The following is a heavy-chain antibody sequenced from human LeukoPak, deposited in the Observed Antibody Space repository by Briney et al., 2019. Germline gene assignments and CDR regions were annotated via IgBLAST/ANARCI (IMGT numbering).Heavy chain of an antibody. V-gene: IGHV4-30-2*01. CDR3: ARDVGYCTSSTCYLNWFDP. J-gene: IGHJ5*02. Sequence: ASETLSLTCAVSGGSISSGGYSWSWIRQPPGKGLEWIGYIYHSGSTYYNPSLKSRVTISVDRSKNQFSLKLGSVTAADTAVYYCARDVGYCTSSTCYLNWFDPWGQGTLVTVSS. CDR1: GGSISSGGYS. D-gene: IGHD2-2*01. CDR2: IYHSGST.